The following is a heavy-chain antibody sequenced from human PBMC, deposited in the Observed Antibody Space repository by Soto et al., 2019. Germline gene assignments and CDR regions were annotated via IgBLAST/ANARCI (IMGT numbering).Heavy chain of an antibody. CDR1: GFTFSSYG. V-gene: IGHV3-30*03. Sequence: QPGGSLRLSCAASGFTFSSYGMHWVRQAPGKGLEWVAVISYDGSNKYYADSVKGRFTISRDNSKNTLYLQMNSLRAEDTAVYYCARDWHFGDCSGGSCSPYYYYYGMDVWGQGTTVTVSS. CDR3: ARDWHFGDCSGGSCSPYYYYYGMDV. CDR2: ISYDGSNK. D-gene: IGHD2-15*01. J-gene: IGHJ6*02.